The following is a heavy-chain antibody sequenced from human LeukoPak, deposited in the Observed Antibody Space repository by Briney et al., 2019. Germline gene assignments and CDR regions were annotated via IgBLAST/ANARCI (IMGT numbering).Heavy chain of an antibody. Sequence: GVSLRLSCVSSGFTIGTAWMSWVRQAPGKGLEWLGHIKSEGEGATTDYAAPAKGRFAISRDDSKDMIYLQMSSLKIDDTAIYYCIAHFPYFYGFDVWGKGTTVTVSS. CDR3: IAHFPYFYGFDV. J-gene: IGHJ6*04. D-gene: IGHD3-3*02. V-gene: IGHV3-15*01. CDR1: GFTIGTAW. CDR2: IKSEGEGATT.